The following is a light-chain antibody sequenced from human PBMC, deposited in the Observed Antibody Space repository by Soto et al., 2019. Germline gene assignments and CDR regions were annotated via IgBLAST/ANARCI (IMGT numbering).Light chain of an antibody. J-gene: IGKJ1*01. V-gene: IGKV3-20*01. CDR2: GAF. Sequence: EIELTQSPGTLSLSPGERATLSCRASQSIRSNYVAWFQQKPGQAPRLLIYGAFIRATGVPDRFSGSGSGTDFTLTISRLEPEDSAVYYCHQSHSPPLTFGPGTKGDIK. CDR3: HQSHSPPLT. CDR1: QSIRSNY.